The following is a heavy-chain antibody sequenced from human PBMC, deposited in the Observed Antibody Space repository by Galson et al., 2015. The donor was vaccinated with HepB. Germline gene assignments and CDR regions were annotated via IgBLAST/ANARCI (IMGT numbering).Heavy chain of an antibody. CDR3: ARGGRSYYYGSGIDY. Sequence: SVKVSCKASGYTFTGYYMHWVQQAPGQGLEWMGWINPNSGGTNYAQKFQGWVTMTRDTSISTAYMELSRLRSDDTAVYYCARGGRSYYYGSGIDYWGQGTLVTVSS. CDR2: INPNSGGT. J-gene: IGHJ4*02. V-gene: IGHV1-2*04. D-gene: IGHD3-10*01. CDR1: GYTFTGYY.